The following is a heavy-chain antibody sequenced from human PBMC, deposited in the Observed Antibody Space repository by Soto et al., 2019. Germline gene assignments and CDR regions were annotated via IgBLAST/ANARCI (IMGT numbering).Heavy chain of an antibody. Sequence: VQLQESGPGLVKPSETLSLTCSVSGDSISSYFRNWIRQPPWKGLEWIGCIYDIGNTDYNPSLKSRVTMSLSTSKNQFSLNLSSVTAADTAVYYCVSSRAAIYGDAFDVWGQGTMVTVSS. V-gene: IGHV4-59*03. CDR2: IYDIGNT. D-gene: IGHD2-2*01. CDR1: GDSISSYF. J-gene: IGHJ3*01. CDR3: VSSRAAIYGDAFDV.